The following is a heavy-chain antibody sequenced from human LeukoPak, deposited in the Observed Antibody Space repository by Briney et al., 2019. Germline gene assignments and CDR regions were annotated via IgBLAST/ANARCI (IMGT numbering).Heavy chain of an antibody. CDR1: GGSISSSRFY. CDR3: ARGGVVPAAMLWYFDY. D-gene: IGHD2-2*01. V-gene: IGHV4-39*07. Sequence: SETLSLTCIVSGGSISSSRFYWGWIRQPPGKGLEWIGTIYYSGSTYYNPSLKSRVTISADTSKNQFSLKLSSVTAADTAVYYCARGGVVPAAMLWYFDYWGQGTLVTVSS. CDR2: IYYSGST. J-gene: IGHJ4*02.